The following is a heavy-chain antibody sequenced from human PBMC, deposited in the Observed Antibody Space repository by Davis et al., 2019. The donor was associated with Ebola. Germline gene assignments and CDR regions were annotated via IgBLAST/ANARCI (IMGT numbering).Heavy chain of an antibody. CDR1: GGSFSGYY. Sequence: MPSETLSLTCAVYGGSFSGYYWSWIRQPPGKGLEWIGEINHSGSTNYNPSLKSRVTISVDTSKNQFSLKLSSVTAADTAVYYCARDRGMIAVAGTADYWGQGTLVTVSS. D-gene: IGHD6-19*01. CDR3: ARDRGMIAVAGTADY. V-gene: IGHV4-34*01. J-gene: IGHJ4*02. CDR2: INHSGST.